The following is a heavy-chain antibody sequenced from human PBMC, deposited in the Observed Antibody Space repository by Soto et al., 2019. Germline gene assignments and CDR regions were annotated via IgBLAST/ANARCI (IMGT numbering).Heavy chain of an antibody. D-gene: IGHD5-18*01. V-gene: IGHV4-59*01. CDR2: IYFTGSTNSGST. Sequence: PSETLSLTCTVSDDSISIYYWSWIRQAPGKGLEWIGYIYFTGSTNSGSTNYNPSLKSRVTISLDTSKNQFSLKLSSVTAADTAVYYCARYVDTASQTDAFDIWGQGTMVTVSS. J-gene: IGHJ3*02. CDR3: ARYVDTASQTDAFDI. CDR1: DDSISIYY.